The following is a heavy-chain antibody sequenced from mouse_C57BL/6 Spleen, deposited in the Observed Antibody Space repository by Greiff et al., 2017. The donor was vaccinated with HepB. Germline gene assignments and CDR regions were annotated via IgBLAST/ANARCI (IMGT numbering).Heavy chain of an antibody. D-gene: IGHD4-1*01. V-gene: IGHV1-82*01. J-gene: IGHJ2*01. CDR2: IYPGDGDT. CDR3: VCSNWAVYYFDY. CDR1: GYAFSSSW. Sequence: QVQLQQSGPELVKPGASVKISCKASGYAFSSSWMNWVKQRPGKGLEWIGRIYPGDGDTNYNGKFKGKATLTADKSSSTAYMQLSSLTSEDSAVYFCVCSNWAVYYFDYWGQGTTLTVSS.